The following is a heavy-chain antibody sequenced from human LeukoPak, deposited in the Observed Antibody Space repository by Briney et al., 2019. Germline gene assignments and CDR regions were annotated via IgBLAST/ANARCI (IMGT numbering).Heavy chain of an antibody. Sequence: GGSLRLFCAASGLTFTGYTINWVRQAPGKGLEWVSSISSSGYISYADSVRGRFTISRDNAKNSVYLQINSLRAEDTAVYYCARDRGMVAFDYWGQGTLVTVSS. CDR1: GLTFTGYT. CDR3: ARDRGMVAFDY. J-gene: IGHJ4*02. CDR2: ISSSGYI. V-gene: IGHV3-21*01. D-gene: IGHD2-15*01.